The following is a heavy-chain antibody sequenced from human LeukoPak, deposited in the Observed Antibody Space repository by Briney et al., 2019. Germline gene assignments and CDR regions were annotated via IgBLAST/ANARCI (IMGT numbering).Heavy chain of an antibody. Sequence: SGTLSLTCTVSGGSISSHYWSWIRQPPGKGLEWIGYIYYSGSTKYNPSLKSRVTISVDTSKNQFSLKLSSVTAADTAVYYCARDLGIQLWLGWFDPWGQGTLVTVSS. CDR2: IYYSGST. CDR3: ARDLGIQLWLGWFDP. D-gene: IGHD5-18*01. V-gene: IGHV4-59*11. CDR1: GGSISSHY. J-gene: IGHJ5*02.